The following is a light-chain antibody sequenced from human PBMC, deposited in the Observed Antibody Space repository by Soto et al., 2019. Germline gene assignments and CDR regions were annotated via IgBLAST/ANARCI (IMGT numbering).Light chain of an antibody. J-gene: IGLJ2*01. CDR2: RNN. V-gene: IGLV1-47*01. CDR3: AAWDDSLSGPV. CDR1: SSNIGSNH. Sequence: QSVLTQPPSASGAPGQRVTISCSGSSSNIGSNHVYWYQQLPGTAPKLLIYRNNQRPSGVPDRFSGSKSDTSASLAISGLRSEDEANYHCAAWDDSLSGPVFSGGTKVTVL.